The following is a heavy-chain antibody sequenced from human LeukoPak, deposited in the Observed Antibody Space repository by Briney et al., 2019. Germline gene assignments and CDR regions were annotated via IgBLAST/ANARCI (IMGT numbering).Heavy chain of an antibody. Sequence: PGRSLRLSCTASGFTFGDYAMSWVRQAPGKGLEWVSSISSGSSYIYYADSVKGRFTISRDNAKNSLYLQMNSLRAEDTAVYYCARESGYYYTFDYWGQGTLVIVSS. V-gene: IGHV3-21*01. CDR3: ARESGYYYTFDY. CDR2: ISSGSSYI. D-gene: IGHD1-26*01. CDR1: GFTFGDYA. J-gene: IGHJ4*02.